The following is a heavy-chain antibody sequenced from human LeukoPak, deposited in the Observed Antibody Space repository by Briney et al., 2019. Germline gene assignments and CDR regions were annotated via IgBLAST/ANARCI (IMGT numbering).Heavy chain of an antibody. CDR3: ARESYDYVLYAFDI. CDR2: IYTSGST. J-gene: IGHJ3*02. V-gene: IGHV4-4*07. CDR1: GNSFGDYY. D-gene: IGHD3-16*01. Sequence: PSETLSLTCTVSGNSFGDYYWSWIRQPAGKGLEWIGRIYTSGSTTYNPSLKSRVTMSVDTSKSQFSLNLMSVTAADTAVYYCARESYDYVLYAFDIWGQGTMVTVSS.